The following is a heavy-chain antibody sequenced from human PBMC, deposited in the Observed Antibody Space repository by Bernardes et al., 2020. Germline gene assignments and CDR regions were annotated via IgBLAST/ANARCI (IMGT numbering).Heavy chain of an antibody. CDR3: ARAPRCTNGVCPEDCFGY. Sequence: ASMKVSCKASGYTFTGYYMHWVRQAPGQGLEWMGWINPNSGGTNYAQKFQGRVTMTRDTSISTAYMELSRLRSDDTAVYYCARAPRCTNGVCPEDCFGYWGQGTLVTVSS. D-gene: IGHD2-8*01. CDR2: INPNSGGT. V-gene: IGHV1-2*02. CDR1: GYTFTGYY. J-gene: IGHJ4*02.